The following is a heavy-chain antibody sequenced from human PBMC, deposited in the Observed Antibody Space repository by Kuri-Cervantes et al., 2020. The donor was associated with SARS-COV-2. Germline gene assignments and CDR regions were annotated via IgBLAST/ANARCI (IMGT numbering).Heavy chain of an antibody. CDR1: GFTFSSFA. CDR2: ISYDGNNT. J-gene: IGHJ4*02. CDR3: ARDRVGVHDC. Sequence: GGSLRLSCAASGFTFSSFAIHWVRQAPGKGPEWVAIISYDGNNTYYADSVKGRFTISRDNSRNTLYLQMNSLRTEDTAIYYRARDRVGVHDCWGQGTLVTVSS. D-gene: IGHD2-21*01. V-gene: IGHV3-30-3*01.